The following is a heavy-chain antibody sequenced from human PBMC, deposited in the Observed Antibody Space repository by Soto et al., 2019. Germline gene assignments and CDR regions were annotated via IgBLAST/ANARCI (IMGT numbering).Heavy chain of an antibody. CDR1: GGTFSSYT. Sequence: QVQLVQSGAEVKKPGSSVKVSCKASGGTFSSYTISWVRQAPGQGLEWMGRIIPILGIANYAQKFQGRVTITADKATSTANVELSSLRSEDTAVYYCASAERSSRGVIRHDYWGQGTLVTVSS. J-gene: IGHJ4*02. CDR3: ASAERSSRGVIRHDY. V-gene: IGHV1-69*02. D-gene: IGHD3-10*01. CDR2: IIPILGIA.